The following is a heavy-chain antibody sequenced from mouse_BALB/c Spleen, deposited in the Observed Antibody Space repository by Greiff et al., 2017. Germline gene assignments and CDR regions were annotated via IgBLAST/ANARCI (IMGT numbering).Heavy chain of an antibody. J-gene: IGHJ4*01. CDR2: ISTYYGDA. CDR3: ARGTATSDAMDY. CDR1: GYTFTDYA. Sequence: QVQLQQSGAELVRPGVSVKISCKGSGYTFTDYAMHWVKQSHAKSLEWIGVISTYYGDASYNQKFKGKATMTVDKSSSTAYMELARLTSEDSAIYYWARGTATSDAMDYCGQGTSVTVSS. D-gene: IGHD1-1*01. V-gene: IGHV1S137*01.